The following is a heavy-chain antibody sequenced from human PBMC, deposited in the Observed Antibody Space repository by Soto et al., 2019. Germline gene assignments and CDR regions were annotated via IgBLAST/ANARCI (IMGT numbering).Heavy chain of an antibody. J-gene: IGHJ6*03. CDR1: GFSFRSYG. CDR3: ARVSLEVAARPGNYYYYYYMDV. V-gene: IGHV3-23*05. Sequence: GGSLRLSCAASGFSFRSYGMTWVRQAPGKGLEWVSSIDCHGYDTFYGDSVKGRFTISRDNSKNTLYLQMNSLRAEDTAVYYCARVSLEVAARPGNYYYYYYMDVWGKGTTVTVSS. CDR2: IDCHGYDT. D-gene: IGHD6-6*01.